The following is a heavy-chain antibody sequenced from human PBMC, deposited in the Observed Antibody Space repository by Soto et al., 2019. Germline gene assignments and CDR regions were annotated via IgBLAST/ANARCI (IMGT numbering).Heavy chain of an antibody. J-gene: IGHJ6*02. Sequence: QVQLQESGPGLVKPSETLSLTCTVSGGSISSYYWSWIRQPPGKGLEWIGYIYYSGSTNYNPSLKSRVTISVDTSKNQFSLKLSSVTAADTAVYYCARLHYYGSVYYCYGMDVWGQGTTVTVSS. D-gene: IGHD3-10*01. V-gene: IGHV4-59*08. CDR2: IYYSGST. CDR3: ARLHYYGSVYYCYGMDV. CDR1: GGSISSYY.